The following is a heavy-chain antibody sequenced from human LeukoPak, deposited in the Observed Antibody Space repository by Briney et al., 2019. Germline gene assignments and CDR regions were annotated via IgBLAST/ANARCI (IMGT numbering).Heavy chain of an antibody. CDR3: ARTTTKYNTYDY. D-gene: IGHD4-17*01. J-gene: IGHJ4*02. CDR1: GGSISSYY. V-gene: IGHV4-59*01. Sequence: SETLSLTCTVSGGSISSYYWSWIRQPPGKGLEWIGYIYYSGSTDYNPSLKSRVTISVDTSKDQFSLKLNSMTAADTAVYYCARTTTKYNTYDYWGQGTLVTVSS. CDR2: IYYSGST.